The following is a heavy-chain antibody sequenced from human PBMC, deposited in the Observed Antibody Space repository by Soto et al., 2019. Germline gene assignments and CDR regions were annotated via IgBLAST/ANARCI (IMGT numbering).Heavy chain of an antibody. V-gene: IGHV1-2*02. CDR3: ARGGGSSFFDY. Sequence: ASVKVSCKASGFSFTGYYIHWLRQAPGQGLEWMGWINAHSGGTEYAQKFQGRVTLTRDTSIATAYLTLTSLTSDDTAVYYCARGGGSSFFDYWGQGILVTVSS. CDR2: INAHSGGT. CDR1: GFSFTGYY. J-gene: IGHJ4*02. D-gene: IGHD2-2*01.